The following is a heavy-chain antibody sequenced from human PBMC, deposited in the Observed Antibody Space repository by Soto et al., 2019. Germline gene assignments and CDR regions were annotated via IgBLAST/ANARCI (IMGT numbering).Heavy chain of an antibody. CDR3: AKVEGLIVVPAGGVYCFDY. D-gene: IGHD2-2*01. CDR2: IGGSGGST. V-gene: IGHV3-23*01. J-gene: IGHJ4*02. Sequence: GGSLRLSCAASGFTFSSYAMSWVRQAPGKGLEWVSAIGGSGGSTYYADSVKGRFTTSRDNSKNTLYLQMDSLRAEDTAVYYCAKVEGLIVVPAGGVYCFDYWGQGTLVTVSS. CDR1: GFTFSSYA.